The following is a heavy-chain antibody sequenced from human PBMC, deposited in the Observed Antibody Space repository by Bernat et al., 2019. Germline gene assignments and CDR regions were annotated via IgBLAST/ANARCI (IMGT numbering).Heavy chain of an antibody. CDR2: IWYDGSNK. V-gene: IGHV3-33*01. CDR1: GFSFRTYG. CDR3: ARDWSFYGIFDY. Sequence: QVQLVESGGGVVQPGRSLRLSCAASGFSFRTYGMLWVRQAPGKGMEWVAVIWYDGSNKYYADYVKRRFTISRDNSKNTLYLQINSLRAEDTAVYYCARDWSFYGIFDYWGQGTLVTVSS. J-gene: IGHJ4*02. D-gene: IGHD2/OR15-2a*01.